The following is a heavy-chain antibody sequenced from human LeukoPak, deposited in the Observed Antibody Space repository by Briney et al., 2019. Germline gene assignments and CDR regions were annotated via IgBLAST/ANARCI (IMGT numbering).Heavy chain of an antibody. CDR3: ARWWRGRGGGVNAFDI. CDR1: GGSISSYY. Sequence: SETLSLTCTVSGGSISSYYWSWIRQPPGKGLEWIGYIYYSGSTNYNPSLKSRVTISVDTSKNQFSLKLSSVTAADTAVYYCARWWRGRGGGVNAFDIWGQGTMVTVSS. J-gene: IGHJ3*02. CDR2: IYYSGST. V-gene: IGHV4-59*01. D-gene: IGHD2-8*02.